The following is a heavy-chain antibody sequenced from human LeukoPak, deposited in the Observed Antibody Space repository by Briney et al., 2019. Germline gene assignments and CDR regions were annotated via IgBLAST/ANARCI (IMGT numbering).Heavy chain of an antibody. Sequence: GRSLRLSCAASGFTFSSYAMHWVRQAPGKGLEWVAVISYDGSNKYYADSVKGRFTISRDNSKNTLYLQMNSLRAEDTAVYYCAKKGSSGYFLDYWGQGTLVTVSS. V-gene: IGHV3-30*04. CDR1: GFTFSSYA. J-gene: IGHJ4*02. D-gene: IGHD6-19*01. CDR2: ISYDGSNK. CDR3: AKKGSSGYFLDY.